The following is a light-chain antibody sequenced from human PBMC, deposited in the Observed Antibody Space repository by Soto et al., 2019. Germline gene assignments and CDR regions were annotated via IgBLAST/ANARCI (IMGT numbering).Light chain of an antibody. Sequence: DIQMTQSPSSLSASVRDRVTITCRASQTISSYLNWYQQQPGRAPKLLIYAASSLQSGVPSRFSGSGSGTDFTLTISDLQPEDFATYYCQQSYSTPRTFGQGTKVDIK. CDR1: QTISSY. CDR3: QQSYSTPRT. V-gene: IGKV1-39*01. J-gene: IGKJ1*01. CDR2: AAS.